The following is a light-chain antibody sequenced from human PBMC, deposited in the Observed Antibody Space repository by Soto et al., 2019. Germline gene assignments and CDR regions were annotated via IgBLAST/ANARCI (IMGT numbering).Light chain of an antibody. V-gene: IGKV3-15*01. J-gene: IGKJ2*01. CDR1: QSISRS. CDR3: HQYKSWPPGT. Sequence: IVLTQSPAILSLSPGARDTLSCRGSQSISRSLAWYQQKPGQAPRLLISDASTRATGIPARFSGSGSGTEFTPTISSLQSEDLALYYCHQYKSWPPGTVGQGTKVDIK. CDR2: DAS.